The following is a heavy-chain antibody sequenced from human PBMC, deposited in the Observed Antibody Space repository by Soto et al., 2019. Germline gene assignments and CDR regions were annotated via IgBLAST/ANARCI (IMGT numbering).Heavy chain of an antibody. D-gene: IGHD6-13*01. Sequence: GGSLRLSCAASGFTFSSYAMSWVRQAPGKGLEWVSAISGSGGSTYYADSVKGRFTISRDNSKNTLYLQMNSLGVEDTAVYYCAKAVQQLVTNWFDPWGQGTLVTVSS. CDR3: AKAVQQLVTNWFDP. CDR2: ISGSGGST. V-gene: IGHV3-23*01. J-gene: IGHJ5*02. CDR1: GFTFSSYA.